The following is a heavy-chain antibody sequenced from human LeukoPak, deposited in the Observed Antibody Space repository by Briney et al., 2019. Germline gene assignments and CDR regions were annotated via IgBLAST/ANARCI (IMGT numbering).Heavy chain of an antibody. V-gene: IGHV1-69*13. D-gene: IGHD3-3*01. CDR1: GGTFSSYA. Sequence: GASVKVSCKASGGTFSSYAISWVRQAPGQGLEWMGGIIPIFGTANYAQRFQGRVTITADESTSTAYMELSSLRSEDTAVYYCARESITIFGVVIPADYWGQGTLVTVSS. J-gene: IGHJ4*02. CDR3: ARESITIFGVVIPADY. CDR2: IIPIFGTA.